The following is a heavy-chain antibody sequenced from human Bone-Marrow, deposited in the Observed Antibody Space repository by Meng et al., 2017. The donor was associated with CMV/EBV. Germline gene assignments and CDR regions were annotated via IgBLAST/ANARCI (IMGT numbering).Heavy chain of an antibody. CDR1: SDW. Sequence: SDWWTWVRQTPGKGLEWIGEIYRSGSTNYSPSLKSRATISVDKSKNQFSLTLNSLIAADTAVYYCARGALHCSGGSCFRGFDPWGRGTLVTVSS. CDR2: IYRSGST. V-gene: IGHV4-4*02. J-gene: IGHJ5*02. CDR3: ARGALHCSGGSCFRGFDP. D-gene: IGHD2-15*01.